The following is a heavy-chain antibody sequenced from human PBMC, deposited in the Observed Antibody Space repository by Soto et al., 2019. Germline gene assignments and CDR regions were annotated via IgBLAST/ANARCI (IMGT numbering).Heavy chain of an antibody. Sequence: GGSLRLSCAASGFTFDDYAMHWVRQAPGKGLEWVSGISWNSGSIGYADSVKGRFTISRDNAKNSLYLQMNSLRAEDTALYYCAKGAYPIVVVVAATLSIYDYMDVWGKGTTVTVSS. J-gene: IGHJ6*03. V-gene: IGHV3-9*01. CDR2: ISWNSGSI. CDR3: AKGAYPIVVVVAATLSIYDYMDV. D-gene: IGHD2-15*01. CDR1: GFTFDDYA.